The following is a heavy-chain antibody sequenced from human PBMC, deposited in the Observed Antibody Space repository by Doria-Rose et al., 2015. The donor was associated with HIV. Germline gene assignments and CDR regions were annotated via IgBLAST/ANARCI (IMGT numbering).Heavy chain of an antibody. J-gene: IGHJ4*02. CDR2: IRGSGDT. CDR1: GFILNTYV. CDR3: AKSLSALNSFDY. V-gene: IGHV3-23*04. D-gene: IGHD1-1*01. Sequence: VQLVESGGGLVEPGGPLRLSCAASGFILNTYVMNWVRQAPGKGLEWVSSIRGSGDTYYSDSVKGRFTIARDNSKNTLFLQMNSLRAEDTAVYYCAKSLSALNSFDYWGQGTLVTVSS.